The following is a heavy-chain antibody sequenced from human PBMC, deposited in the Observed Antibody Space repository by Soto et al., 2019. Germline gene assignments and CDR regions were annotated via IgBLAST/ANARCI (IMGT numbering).Heavy chain of an antibody. D-gene: IGHD6-13*01. CDR3: ARVVGLNVGLAARYNYYAMDV. Sequence: GASGKVSFEASGGTFINYSINWVRQAPGQGLEWMGGIVPLFGSANYAQKFQGRVTITADESTTTAYMELSSLTSEDTAVYYCARVVGLNVGLAARYNYYAMDVWGQGTIVTVSS. V-gene: IGHV1-69*01. J-gene: IGHJ6*02. CDR2: IVPLFGSA. CDR1: GGTFINYS.